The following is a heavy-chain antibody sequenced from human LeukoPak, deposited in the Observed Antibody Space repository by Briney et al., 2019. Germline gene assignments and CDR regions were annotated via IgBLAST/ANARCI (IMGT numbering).Heavy chain of an antibody. D-gene: IGHD3-10*01. CDR2: ISGSGGST. V-gene: IGHV3-23*01. J-gene: IGHJ6*04. CDR1: GFTFSSYA. CDR3: AKEITMVRGVIWVRSLRDYYGMDV. Sequence: PGGSLRLSCAASGFTFSSYAMSWVRQAPGKGLEWVSAISGSGGSTYYADSVKGRFTISRDNSKNTLYLQMNSLRAEDTAVYYCAKEITMVRGVIWVRSLRDYYGMDVWGKGTTVTVSS.